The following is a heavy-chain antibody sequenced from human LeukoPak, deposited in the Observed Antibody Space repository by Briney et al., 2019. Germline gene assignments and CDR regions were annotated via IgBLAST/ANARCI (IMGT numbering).Heavy chain of an antibody. Sequence: HPGGSLRLSCAASGFSFSRHSMNWVRQAPGKGLEWVSYISSSSSTIYYADSVKGRFTISRDNAKNSLYLQMNSLRAEDTGVYYCARGGVAGTTETYYFDYWGQGTLVTVSS. CDR2: ISSSSSTI. D-gene: IGHD6-19*01. J-gene: IGHJ4*02. CDR1: GFSFSRHS. V-gene: IGHV3-48*01. CDR3: ARGGVAGTTETYYFDY.